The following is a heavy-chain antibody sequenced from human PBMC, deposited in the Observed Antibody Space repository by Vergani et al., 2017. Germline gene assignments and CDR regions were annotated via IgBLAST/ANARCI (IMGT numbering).Heavy chain of an antibody. CDR3: ARPVGPSDRADGYHV. D-gene: IGHD2-21*02. CDR1: GDSLSRSHYY. J-gene: IGHJ3*01. V-gene: IGHV4-39*02. Sequence: QLQLQESGPGLVKPSETLSLSCRVSGDSLSRSHYYWGFIRQPPGKGLEWLGSISSSGSPYYNPTLKSRLAFSVDPSKNLFSLRLKSVTATDTGMYYCARPVGPSDRADGYHVWGQGTMVTVS. CDR2: ISSSGSP.